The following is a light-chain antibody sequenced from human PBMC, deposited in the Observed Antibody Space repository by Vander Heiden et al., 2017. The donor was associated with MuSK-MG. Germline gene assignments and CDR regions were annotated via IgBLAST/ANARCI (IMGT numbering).Light chain of an antibody. CDR1: SSDVGSYNL. CDR3: CSYAGSSLYV. CDR2: EGS. Sequence: SALSLPASESGSTGKSITISCTVTSSDVGSYNLVSWYQQHPGKAPKLMIYEGSKRPSGVTNRFSGSKSGNTASLTISGLQAEDEADYYCCSYAGSSLYVFGTGTKVTVL. V-gene: IGLV2-23*01. J-gene: IGLJ1*01.